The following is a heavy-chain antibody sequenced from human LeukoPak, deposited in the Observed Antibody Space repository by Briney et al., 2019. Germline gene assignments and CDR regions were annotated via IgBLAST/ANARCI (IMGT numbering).Heavy chain of an antibody. CDR2: IYHSGST. CDR3: ARDAYSSSWYP. D-gene: IGHD6-13*01. CDR1: GYSISSGYY. Sequence: SETLSLTCTVSGYSISSGYYWGWIRQPPGKGLEWIGSIYHSGSTYYNPSLKSRVTISVDTSKNQFSLKLSSVTAADTAVYYCARDAYSSSWYPWGQGTLVTVSS. J-gene: IGHJ5*02. V-gene: IGHV4-38-2*02.